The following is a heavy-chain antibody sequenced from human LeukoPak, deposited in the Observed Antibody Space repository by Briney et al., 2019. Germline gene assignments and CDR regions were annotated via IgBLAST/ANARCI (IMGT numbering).Heavy chain of an antibody. CDR2: IYYRGRT. D-gene: IGHD4-17*01. CDR1: GGSINSSSYY. V-gene: IGHV4-39*07. Sequence: SETLSLTCTVSGGSINSSSYYWGWIRQSPGKGLEWIGSIYYRGRTYSNPSLRSRVTMSVDTSKNQFSLSLTSLTAADTAVYYCAREGRTTVTTTSNWGQGTLVTVSS. J-gene: IGHJ4*02. CDR3: AREGRTTVTTTSN.